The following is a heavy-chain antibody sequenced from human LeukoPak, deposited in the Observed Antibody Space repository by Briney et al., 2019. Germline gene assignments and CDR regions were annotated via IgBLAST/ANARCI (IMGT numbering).Heavy chain of an antibody. V-gene: IGHV4-61*02. CDR2: IYTSGST. CDR3: ARLRSSGYFDYFDY. Sequence: PSETLSLTCTVSGGSISSGSYYWSWIRQPAGKGLEWIGRIYTSGSTNYNPSLKSRVTISVDTSKNQFSLKLSSVTAADTAVYYCARLRSSGYFDYFDYWGQGTLVTVSS. CDR1: GGSISSGSYY. J-gene: IGHJ4*02. D-gene: IGHD3-22*01.